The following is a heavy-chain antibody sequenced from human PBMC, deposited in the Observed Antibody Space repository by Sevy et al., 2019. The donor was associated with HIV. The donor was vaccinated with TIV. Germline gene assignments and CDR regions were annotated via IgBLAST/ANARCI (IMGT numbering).Heavy chain of an antibody. J-gene: IGHJ3*02. V-gene: IGHV1-2*02. CDR3: ARASAHNYYYYDSSGYYPRHAFDI. CDR1: GYTFTGYY. CDR2: INPNSGGT. Sequence: ASVKVSCKASGYTFTGYYMHWVRQAPGQGLEWMGWINPNSGGTNYAQKFQGRVTMTRDTSISTAYMELSRLRSDDTAVYYCARASAHNYYYYDSSGYYPRHAFDIWGQGTMVTVSS. D-gene: IGHD3-22*01.